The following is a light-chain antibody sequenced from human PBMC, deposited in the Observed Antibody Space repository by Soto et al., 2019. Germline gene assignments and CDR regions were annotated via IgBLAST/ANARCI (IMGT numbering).Light chain of an antibody. CDR2: DAS. V-gene: IGKV3-11*01. J-gene: IGKJ5*01. CDR3: QQRSGWPTIT. CDR1: QSVRSS. Sequence: IVLTQSPATLSLSPGERATLSCRATQSVRSSLAWYRQQPGQAPRLIIYDASRRATGVPARITGSGSGAAFTLPTSSLQHEDVSIDYCQQRSGWPTITFGQGTRLEIK.